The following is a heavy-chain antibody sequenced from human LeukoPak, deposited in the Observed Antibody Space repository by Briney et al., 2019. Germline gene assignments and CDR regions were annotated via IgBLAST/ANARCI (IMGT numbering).Heavy chain of an antibody. CDR2: IYHSGST. J-gene: IGHJ4*02. CDR1: GYSISSGYY. D-gene: IGHD3-10*01. CDR3: ARDRVGDYYGSGSYYNVRFFDY. V-gene: IGHV4-38-2*02. Sequence: SETLSLTCTVSGYSISSGYYWGWIRQPPGKGLEWIGSIYHSGSTYYNPSLKSRVTISVDTSKNQFSLKLSSVTAADTAVYYCARDRVGDYYGSGSYYNVRFFDYWGQGTLVTVSS.